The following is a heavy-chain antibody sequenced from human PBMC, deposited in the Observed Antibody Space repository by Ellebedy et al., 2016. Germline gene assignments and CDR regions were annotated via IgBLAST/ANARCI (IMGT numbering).Heavy chain of an antibody. V-gene: IGHV3-30*04. CDR2: TSSDGSDY. Sequence: GGSLRLXXVASGFTFGHYAMTWVRQAPGKGLEWVAFTSSDGSDYKYVDSVKGRFTISRDNPKNTLYLQMDSLRIEDTAVYYCAKGGWFGELHRVDDWGQGTQVTVSS. CDR1: GFTFGHYA. J-gene: IGHJ4*02. CDR3: AKGGWFGELHRVDD. D-gene: IGHD3-10*01.